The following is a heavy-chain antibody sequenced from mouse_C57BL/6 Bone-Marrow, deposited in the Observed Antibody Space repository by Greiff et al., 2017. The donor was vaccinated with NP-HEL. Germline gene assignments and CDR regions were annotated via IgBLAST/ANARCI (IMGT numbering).Heavy chain of an antibody. CDR2: IDPENGDT. J-gene: IGHJ4*01. D-gene: IGHD1-1*01. CDR3: TTDYGSSYPYYAMDY. Sequence: EVQLVESGAELVRPGASVKLSCTASGFNIKDDYMHWVKQRPEQGLEWIGWIDPENGDTEYASKFQGKATMTADTSSNTAYLQLSSLTSEDTAVYYCTTDYGSSYPYYAMDYWGQGTSVTVSS. CDR1: GFNIKDDY. V-gene: IGHV14-4*01.